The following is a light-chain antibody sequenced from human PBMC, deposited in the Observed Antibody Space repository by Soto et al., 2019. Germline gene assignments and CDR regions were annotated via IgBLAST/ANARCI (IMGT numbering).Light chain of an antibody. Sequence: EIVMTQSPGTLSVSPGERATLFCRASQSVRSSLAWYQQKPGQAPRLFIYDASTRATGIPARFSGSGSGTEFTLTISSLPSEDFAVYYCQQYNSWPETFGQGTKVDIK. V-gene: IGKV3-15*01. CDR3: QQYNSWPET. CDR1: QSVRSS. CDR2: DAS. J-gene: IGKJ1*01.